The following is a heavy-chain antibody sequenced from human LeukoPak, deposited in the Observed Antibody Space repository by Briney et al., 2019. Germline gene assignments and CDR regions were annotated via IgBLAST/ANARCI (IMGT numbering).Heavy chain of an antibody. Sequence: GGSLRLSCAASGLTVSNNYMSWVRQAPGKGLEWVSVIFPGGITYYADSVRGRFSISRDSSKNTVHLQMSSLRPEDTAVYYCASYDGRAAYFEYWGQGALVTVPS. V-gene: IGHV3-66*02. D-gene: IGHD3-16*01. CDR2: IFPGGIT. J-gene: IGHJ4*02. CDR1: GLTVSNNY. CDR3: ASYDGRAAYFEY.